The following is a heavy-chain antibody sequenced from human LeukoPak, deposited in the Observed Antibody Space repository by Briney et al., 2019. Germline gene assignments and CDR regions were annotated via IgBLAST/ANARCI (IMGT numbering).Heavy chain of an antibody. V-gene: IGHV3-23*01. D-gene: IGHD1-26*01. Sequence: GGSLRLSCTVSGFTLSSYEMSWIRQAPGKGLEWVSSIEYSGGSAYYADSVKGRFTISRDDSKNTLYLQLNSLRAEDTAVYYCARSDYGPSDMDVWGKGTTVTISS. CDR1: GFTLSSYE. CDR3: ARSDYGPSDMDV. CDR2: IEYSGGSA. J-gene: IGHJ6*03.